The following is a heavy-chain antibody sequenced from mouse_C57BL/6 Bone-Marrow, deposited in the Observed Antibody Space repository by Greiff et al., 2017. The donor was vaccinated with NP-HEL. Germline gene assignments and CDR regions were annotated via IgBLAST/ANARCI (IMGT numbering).Heavy chain of an antibody. CDR3: ARRGIYYDYDGYAMGY. CDR1: GYSFTGYY. J-gene: IGHJ4*01. V-gene: IGHV1-31*01. Sequence: VQLQQSGPELVKPGASVKISCKASGYSFTGYYMHWVKQSHGNILDWIGYIYPYNGVSSYNQKFKGKATLTVDKSSSTAYMELRSLTSEDSAVYYCARRGIYYDYDGYAMGYWGQGTSVTVTS. D-gene: IGHD2-4*01. CDR2: IYPYNGVS.